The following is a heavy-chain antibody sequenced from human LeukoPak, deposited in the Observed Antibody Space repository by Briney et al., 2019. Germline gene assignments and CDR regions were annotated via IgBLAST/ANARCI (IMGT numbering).Heavy chain of an antibody. CDR1: GFTFDTSW. J-gene: IGHJ4*02. CDR2: IDSDGTLT. D-gene: IGHD2/OR15-2a*01. Sequence: GGSLRLSCAASGFTFDTSWMYWVRQAPGKGLVWVARIDSDGTLTSYVDSVKGRFTISRDNAKNTVYLQMNSLRAEDTAIYYCATNIGSDWGQGTLVTVSS. CDR3: ATNIGSD. V-gene: IGHV3-74*01.